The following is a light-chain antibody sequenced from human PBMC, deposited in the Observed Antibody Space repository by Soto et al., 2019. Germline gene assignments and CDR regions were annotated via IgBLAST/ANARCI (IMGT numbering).Light chain of an antibody. CDR3: QQYYSTPLT. Sequence: DIVMTQSPDSLAVSLGERATINCKSSQSVLYSSHHTPHFAWSQQKPGQPPKLLIYWASTRESGVPDRFSGSGSGTDFTLTISSLQAEDVAVYYCQQYYSTPLTFGGGTKVEIK. V-gene: IGKV4-1*01. CDR2: WAS. CDR1: QSVLYSSHHTPH. J-gene: IGKJ4*01.